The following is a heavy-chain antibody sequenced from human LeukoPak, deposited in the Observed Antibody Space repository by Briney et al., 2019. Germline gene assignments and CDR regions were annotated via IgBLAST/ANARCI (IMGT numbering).Heavy chain of an antibody. CDR2: INHSGST. CDR1: GGSFSGYY. D-gene: IGHD1-26*01. V-gene: IGHV4-34*01. Sequence: SETLSLTCAVYGGSFSGYYWSWIRQPPGKGLEWIGEINHSGSTNYNPSLKSRVTISVDTSKNQFSLKLSSVTAADTAVYYCARPVVGGNAFDIWGQGTMVTVSS. CDR3: ARPVVGGNAFDI. J-gene: IGHJ3*02.